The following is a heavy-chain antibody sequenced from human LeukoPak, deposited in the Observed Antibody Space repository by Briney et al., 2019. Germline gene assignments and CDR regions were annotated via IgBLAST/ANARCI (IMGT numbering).Heavy chain of an antibody. Sequence: PGGSLRPSCAVSGITFSSFAMSWVRQAPGKGLEWVSSINGSGGSTNYADSVKGRFTISRDNSKNTLYLQMNSLRAEDTAVYYCAKVKSVRSSPKYNWFDPWGQGTLVTVSS. J-gene: IGHJ5*02. CDR3: AKVKSVRSSPKYNWFDP. D-gene: IGHD4-17*01. CDR2: INGSGGST. CDR1: GITFSSFA. V-gene: IGHV3-23*01.